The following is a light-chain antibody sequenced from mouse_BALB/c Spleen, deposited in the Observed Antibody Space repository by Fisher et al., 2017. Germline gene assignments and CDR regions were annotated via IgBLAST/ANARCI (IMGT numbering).Light chain of an antibody. CDR1: SSVSSSY. Sequence: IVLTQSPAIMSASLGERVTMTCTASSSVSSSYLYWYQQKPGSSPKLWIYDTSKLASGVPGRFSGSGSGKSYSLTISSMEGEDAATYYCQQFTSSPWTFGGGTKLEIK. CDR2: DTS. V-gene: IGKV4-74*01. CDR3: QQFTSSPWT. J-gene: IGKJ1*01.